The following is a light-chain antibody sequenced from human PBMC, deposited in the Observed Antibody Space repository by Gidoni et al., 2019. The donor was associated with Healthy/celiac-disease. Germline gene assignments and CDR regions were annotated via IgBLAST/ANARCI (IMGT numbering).Light chain of an antibody. CDR3: QQYDNLPLG. CDR2: DAS. V-gene: IGKV1-33*01. CDR1: QDISNY. Sequence: DIQMTQPPSSLSASVGDRVTITCQASQDISNYLNWYQQKPGKAPKLLIYDASNLETGVPSRFSGSGSGTDFTFTISSLQPEDIATYYCQQYDNLPLGFXGXTKVEIK. J-gene: IGKJ4*01.